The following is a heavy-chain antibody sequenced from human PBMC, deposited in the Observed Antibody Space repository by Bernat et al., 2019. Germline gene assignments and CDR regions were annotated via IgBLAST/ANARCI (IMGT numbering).Heavy chain of an antibody. D-gene: IGHD4-17*01. V-gene: IGHV3-30*18. CDR2: ISYDGSNK. CDR1: GFTFSSYG. CDR3: AKDATGGPHGDYYFDY. Sequence: QVQLVESGGGVVQPGRSLRLSCAASGFTFSSYGMHWVRQAPGKGLEWVAVISYDGSNKYYADSVKGRFTISRDNSKNTLYLQMNSLRAEDTAVYYCAKDATGGPHGDYYFDYWGQGTLVTVSS. J-gene: IGHJ4*02.